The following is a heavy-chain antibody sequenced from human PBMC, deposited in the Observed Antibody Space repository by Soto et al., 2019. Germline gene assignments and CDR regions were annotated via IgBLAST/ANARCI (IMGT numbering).Heavy chain of an antibody. Sequence: EMQLLESGGGLVQPGGSLRLSCVASGFPFSSYAMSWVRQTPGKGLEWVSGISGSGGRTYYADSVKGRFTISRDNANNTLALQMQILRVEDTAVYLCAKGGYYSLFDIWGQGTMVTVSA. CDR3: AKGGYYSLFDI. CDR2: ISGSGGRT. V-gene: IGHV3-23*01. CDR1: GFPFSSYA. D-gene: IGHD3-16*01. J-gene: IGHJ3*02.